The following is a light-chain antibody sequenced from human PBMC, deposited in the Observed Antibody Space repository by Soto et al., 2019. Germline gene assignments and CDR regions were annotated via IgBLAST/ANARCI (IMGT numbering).Light chain of an antibody. Sequence: DIQMTQSPSTLSASVGDRVAITCRASQSIGSWVAWYQQKPGKAPKVLISKASTLESGVPARFSGSGSGTEFTLTISSLQPDDVATYYCQLYNSYFWRFGQRTKVDIK. V-gene: IGKV1-5*03. J-gene: IGKJ1*01. CDR3: QLYNSYFWR. CDR2: KAS. CDR1: QSIGSW.